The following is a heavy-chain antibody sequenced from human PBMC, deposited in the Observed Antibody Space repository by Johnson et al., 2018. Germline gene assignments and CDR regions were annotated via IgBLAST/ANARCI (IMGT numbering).Heavy chain of an antibody. D-gene: IGHD4-11*01. CDR3: ATEYSGNYGFDN. J-gene: IGHJ4*02. CDR1: GFPFKDYG. CDR2: IWSHGTRE. Sequence: VQLVESGGGVVQPGRSLRLSCAASGFPFKDYGMHWFRQAPGKGLAWVEIIWSHGTREYFADSLKGRFSISRDNSKDALFPEVKDLRVEDTAVYYCATEYSGNYGFDNWGQGTLVTGSS. V-gene: IGHV3-33*01.